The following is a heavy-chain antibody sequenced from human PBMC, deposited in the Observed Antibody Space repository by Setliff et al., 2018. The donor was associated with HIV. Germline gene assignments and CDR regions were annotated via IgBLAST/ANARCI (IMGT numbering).Heavy chain of an antibody. V-gene: IGHV4-34*01. D-gene: IGHD7-27*01. Sequence: PSETLSLTCAVYGESFSGYYWSWIRQPAGKGLEWLGEINHSGRAKYNPSLKSRASISADTSKNQFSLRLTSVTAADTAVYYCAREYALTGLYYYYYYMDVWGHGNLVTAP. CDR3: AREYALTGLYYYYYYMDV. CDR2: INHSGRA. J-gene: IGHJ6*03. CDR1: GESFSGYY.